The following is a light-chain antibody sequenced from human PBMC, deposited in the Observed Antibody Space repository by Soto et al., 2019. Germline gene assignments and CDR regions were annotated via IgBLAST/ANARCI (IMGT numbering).Light chain of an antibody. J-gene: IGLJ2*01. CDR2: EGS. V-gene: IGLV2-23*01. Sequence: QSVLTQPASVSGSPGQSITISCTGSSSDVGSYNLVSWYQQHPGKAPKLVIYEGSKRPSGVSNRFSGSKSGNTASLTISGLQAEDGADYYCCSYARSSTYVVFGGVTKLTVL. CDR3: CSYARSSTYVV. CDR1: SSDVGSYNL.